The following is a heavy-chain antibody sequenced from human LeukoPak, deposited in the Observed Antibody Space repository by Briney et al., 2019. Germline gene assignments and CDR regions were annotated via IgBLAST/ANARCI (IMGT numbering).Heavy chain of an antibody. Sequence: PGGSLRLSCAASGFTVSSNYMSWVRQAPGKGLEWGSVIYSGGSTYYADSVKGRFTISRDHSKNTLYLQMNSLRAEDTAVYYCARPYYYGSGSYYDYWGQGTLVTVSS. CDR2: IYSGGST. CDR3: ARPYYYGSGSYYDY. J-gene: IGHJ4*02. CDR1: GFTVSSNY. D-gene: IGHD3-10*01. V-gene: IGHV3-53*01.